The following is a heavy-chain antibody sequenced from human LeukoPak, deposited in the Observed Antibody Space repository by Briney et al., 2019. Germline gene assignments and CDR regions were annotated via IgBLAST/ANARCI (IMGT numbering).Heavy chain of an antibody. CDR1: GFTFSSFS. J-gene: IGHJ3*02. CDR2: ISSSSSTI. V-gene: IGHV3-48*02. CDR3: AKVPGYYYDSSGSVDFDI. Sequence: PGGSLRLSFAGSGFTFSSFSMNWVRQAPGKGLEWVSYISSSSSTIYYADSVKGRFTISRDNAKNSLYLQMNSLRDEDTAVYYCAKVPGYYYDSSGSVDFDIQGQRTMVTVSS. D-gene: IGHD3-22*01.